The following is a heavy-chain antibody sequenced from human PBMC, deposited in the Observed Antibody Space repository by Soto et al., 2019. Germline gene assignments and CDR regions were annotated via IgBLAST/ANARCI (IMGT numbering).Heavy chain of an antibody. J-gene: IGHJ4*02. D-gene: IGHD6-13*01. CDR3: ARVKSSSWLDPFDY. V-gene: IGHV3-30-3*01. CDR1: GFTFSSYA. Sequence: VQLVESGGGLVKPGGSLRLSCAASGFTFSSYAMHWVRQAPGKGLEWVAVISYDGSNKYYADSVKGRFTISRDNSKNTLYLQMNSLRAEDTAVYYCARVKSSSWLDPFDYWGQGTLVTVSS. CDR2: ISYDGSNK.